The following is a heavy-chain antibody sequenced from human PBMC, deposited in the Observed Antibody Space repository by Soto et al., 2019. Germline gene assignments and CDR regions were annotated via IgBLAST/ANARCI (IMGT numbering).Heavy chain of an antibody. CDR2: ISARGGGS. V-gene: IGHV3-23*01. CDR3: ARDASYYSLWSGYYPSRNGMDV. CDR1: GFSFNSYA. J-gene: IGHJ6*02. D-gene: IGHD3-3*01. Sequence: EVQLLESGGGLVQPGGSLRLACAASGFSFNSYAMVWVRQAPGKGLEWVSVISARGGGSYFADSVKGRFTISRDNSSNTVSLKMNSLRADDTAVYYCARDASYYSLWSGYYPSRNGMDVWGQGTTVTVSS.